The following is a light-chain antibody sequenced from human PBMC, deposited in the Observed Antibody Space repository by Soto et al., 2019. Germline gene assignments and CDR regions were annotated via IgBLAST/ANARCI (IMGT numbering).Light chain of an antibody. CDR1: SGSVSTNYY. CDR2: NTN. V-gene: IGLV8-61*01. Sequence: QAVVTQEPSFSVSPGGTVTFTCGLSSGSVSTNYYPSWYQQTPGQAPRTLIYNTNSRPSGVPDRFSGSILGNKAAPTITGAQADDESDYYCVLYMGLGISVFGGGTKLTVL. CDR3: VLYMGLGISV. J-gene: IGLJ2*01.